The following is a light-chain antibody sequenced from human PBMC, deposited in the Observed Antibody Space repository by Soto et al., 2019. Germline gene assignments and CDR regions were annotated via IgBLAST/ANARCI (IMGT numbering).Light chain of an antibody. CDR2: EVS. Sequence: QSALTQPASVSGSPGQSIATSCTGTSSDVGSYNYVSWYQQHPGKAPRLMIYEVSNRPSGVSNRFSGSKSGNTASLTISGLQAEDEAAYYCSSYTTNFSVIFGGGTKLTVL. CDR3: SSYTTNFSVI. J-gene: IGLJ2*01. V-gene: IGLV2-14*01. CDR1: SSDVGSYNY.